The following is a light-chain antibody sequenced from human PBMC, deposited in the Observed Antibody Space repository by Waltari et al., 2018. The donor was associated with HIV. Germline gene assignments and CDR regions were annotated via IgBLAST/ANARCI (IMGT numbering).Light chain of an antibody. J-gene: IGLJ3*02. CDR2: EVS. Sequence: QSALTQSASVSGSPGQSNTIPCTGTRSDVGGYNYVSWYQHHPGKAPKLVIYEVSNRPSGVSNRFSGFKSGNTASLTISGLQAEDEGDYYCASYTGSSTWVFGGGTNLTVL. CDR1: RSDVGGYNY. V-gene: IGLV2-14*01. CDR3: ASYTGSSTWV.